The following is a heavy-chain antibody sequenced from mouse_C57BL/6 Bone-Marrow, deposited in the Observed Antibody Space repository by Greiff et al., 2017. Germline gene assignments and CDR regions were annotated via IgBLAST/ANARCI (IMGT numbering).Heavy chain of an antibody. D-gene: IGHD1-1*01. CDR1: GYTFTDYY. CDR2: INPNNGGT. V-gene: IGHV1-26*01. Sequence: VQLQQSGPELVKPGASVKISCKASGYTFTDYYMNWVKQSHGKSLEWIGDINPNNGGTSYNQKFKGKATLTVDKSSSTAYMELRSLTSEDSAVYYCARSNYRAGFAYWGQGTLVTVSA. J-gene: IGHJ3*01. CDR3: ARSNYRAGFAY.